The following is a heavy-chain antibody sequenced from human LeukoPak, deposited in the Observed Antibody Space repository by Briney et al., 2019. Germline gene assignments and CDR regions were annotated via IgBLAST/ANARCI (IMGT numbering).Heavy chain of an antibody. V-gene: IGHV3-7*01. D-gene: IGHD1-26*01. J-gene: IGHJ6*03. CDR3: ASTYSGSYYYYYYMDV. CDR2: IKQDGSEK. Sequence: GGSLRLSCAASGFTFSSYWMSWVRQAPGKGLEWVANIKQDGSEKYYVDSVKGRFTISRDNAKNSLYLQMNSLRAEDTAVYYCASTYSGSYYYYYYMDVWGKGTTVTVSS. CDR1: GFTFSSYW.